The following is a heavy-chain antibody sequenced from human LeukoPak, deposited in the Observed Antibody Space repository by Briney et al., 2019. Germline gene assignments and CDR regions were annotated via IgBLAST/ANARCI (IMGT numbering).Heavy chain of an antibody. V-gene: IGHV1-69*13. J-gene: IGHJ6*02. CDR2: IIPIFGTA. D-gene: IGHD3-3*01. CDR1: GGTFSSYA. CDR3: ARAPGADYDFWSGYYIYYYGMDV. Sequence: ASVKVSCKASGGTFSSYAISWVRQAPGQGLEWMGGIIPIFGTANYAQKFQGRVTITADESTSTAYMELSSLRSEDTAVYYCARAPGADYDFWSGYYIYYYGMDVWGQGTTVTVSS.